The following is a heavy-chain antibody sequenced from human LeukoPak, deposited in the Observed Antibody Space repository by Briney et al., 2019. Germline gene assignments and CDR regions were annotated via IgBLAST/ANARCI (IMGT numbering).Heavy chain of an antibody. CDR1: GGSISSGSYY. Sequence: SETLSLACTVSGGSISSGSYYWSWIRQPAGKGLEWIGRIYTSGSTNYNPSLKSRVTISVDTSKNQFSLMLSSVTAADTAVYYCARSLHLIPGWFDPWGQGTLVTVSS. D-gene: IGHD5-24*01. CDR2: IYTSGST. J-gene: IGHJ5*02. CDR3: ARSLHLIPGWFDP. V-gene: IGHV4-61*02.